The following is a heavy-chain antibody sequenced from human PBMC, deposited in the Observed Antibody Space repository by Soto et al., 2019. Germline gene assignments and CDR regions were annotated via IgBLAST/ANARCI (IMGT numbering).Heavy chain of an antibody. CDR1: GFTFSSYW. V-gene: IGHV3-7*01. CDR2: IKQDGSEK. J-gene: IGHJ6*02. Sequence: LRLSCAASGFTFSSYWMSWVRQAPGKGLEGVANIKQDGSEKYYVASGKGRFTTSRDNAKNSLYLQMNSLRAEDTAVYYCARDLELRYFDWLLPAYYYYGMDVWGQGTTVTVSS. D-gene: IGHD3-9*01. CDR3: ARDLELRYFDWLLPAYYYYGMDV.